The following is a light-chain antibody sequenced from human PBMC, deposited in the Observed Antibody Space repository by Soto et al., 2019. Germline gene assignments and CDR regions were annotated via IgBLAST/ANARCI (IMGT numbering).Light chain of an antibody. CDR1: QSISSW. CDR2: KAS. CDR3: QQYNSYSYT. J-gene: IGKJ2*01. V-gene: IGKV1-5*03. Sequence: DIQMTQSPSTLSASVGDRVTITCRASQSISSWLAWYQQKPGQAPKLLIYKASSVESGVPTRFSGSGSGTDFTLTISSLQPDDFATYYCQQYNSYSYTFGQGTKLEIK.